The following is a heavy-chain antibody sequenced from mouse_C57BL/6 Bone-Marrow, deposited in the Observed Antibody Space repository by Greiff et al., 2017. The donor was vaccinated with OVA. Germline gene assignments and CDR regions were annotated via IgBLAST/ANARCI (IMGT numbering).Heavy chain of an antibody. CDR2: ISNLEYSI. CDR3: ARQGIYYGPYAMDY. D-gene: IGHD1-1*01. Sequence: EVMLVESGGGLVQPGGSLKLSCAASGFTFSDYGMAWVRQAPRKGPEWVAFISNLEYSIYYADTVTGRFTISRENAKNTLYLEMSSLRSEDTAMYYCARQGIYYGPYAMDYWGQGTSVTVSS. CDR1: GFTFSDYG. J-gene: IGHJ4*01. V-gene: IGHV5-15*04.